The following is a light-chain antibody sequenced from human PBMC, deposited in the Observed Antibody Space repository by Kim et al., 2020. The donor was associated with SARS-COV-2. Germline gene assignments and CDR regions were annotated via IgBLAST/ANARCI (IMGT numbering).Light chain of an antibody. CDR1: ALAKQY. V-gene: IGLV3-25*03. CDR2: NDS. Sequence: SPGQTARITCSGDALAKQYAFWFQQKPGQAPVLVIYNDSDRPSGIHERFSGSSSGTTVTLTISGVQAEDEADYYCQSADSIGTYWVFGGGTQLTVL. J-gene: IGLJ3*02. CDR3: QSADSIGTYWV.